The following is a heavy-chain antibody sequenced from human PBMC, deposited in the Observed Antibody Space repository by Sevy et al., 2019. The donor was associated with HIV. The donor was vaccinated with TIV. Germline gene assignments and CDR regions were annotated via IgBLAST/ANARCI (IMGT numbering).Heavy chain of an antibody. J-gene: IGHJ3*01. Sequence: ASVKVSCKASGFTFTSSAVQWVRQARGQRLEWIGWTVVGSGNTNYAQKFQERVTITRDMSTSTAYMELSSLRSEDTAVYYCAAGPSGSGSCRPHVWGQGTMVTVSS. CDR1: GFTFTSSA. CDR3: AAGPSGSGSCRPHV. D-gene: IGHD1-26*01. V-gene: IGHV1-58*01. CDR2: TVVGSGNT.